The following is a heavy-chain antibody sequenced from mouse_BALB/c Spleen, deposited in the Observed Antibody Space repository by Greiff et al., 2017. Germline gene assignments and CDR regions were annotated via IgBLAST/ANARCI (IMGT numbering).Heavy chain of an antibody. D-gene: IGHD1-1*01. CDR3: ARGFITTVPAWFAY. Sequence: EVKLVESGGGLVKPGGSLKLSCAASGFTFSSYAMSWVRQTPEKRLEWVASISSGGSTYYPDSVKGRFTISRDNARNILYLQMSSLRSEDTAMYYCARGFITTVPAWFAYWGQGTLVTVSA. CDR2: ISSGGST. CDR1: GFTFSSYA. J-gene: IGHJ3*01. V-gene: IGHV5-6-5*01.